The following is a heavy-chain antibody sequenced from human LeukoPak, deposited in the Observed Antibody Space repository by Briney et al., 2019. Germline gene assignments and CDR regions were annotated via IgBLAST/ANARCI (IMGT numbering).Heavy chain of an antibody. V-gene: IGHV3-48*03. D-gene: IGHD4-17*01. CDR3: ASSDYGDPYY. CDR1: GLTFSSYE. Sequence: GGSLRLSCAASGLTFSSYEMNWVRQAPGKGLEWVSYISSSGSTIYYADSVKGRFTISRDNAKNSLYLQMNSLRAEDTAVYYCASSDYGDPYYWGQGTLVTVSS. CDR2: ISSSGSTI. J-gene: IGHJ4*02.